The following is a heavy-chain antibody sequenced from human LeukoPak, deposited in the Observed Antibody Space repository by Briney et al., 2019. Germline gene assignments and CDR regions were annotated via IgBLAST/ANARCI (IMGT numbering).Heavy chain of an antibody. V-gene: IGHV4-4*09. Sequence: PSETLSLTCTISRGSLSTYYWSWIREPPGKGLECIGYISTGGSTNYNPSLKSRVTISVDMSKNQFSLNLSSVTAADTAVYYCARRRTTGTTGYFDYWGQGTLVTVSS. D-gene: IGHD1-1*01. CDR3: ARRRTTGTTGYFDY. CDR2: ISTGGST. CDR1: RGSLSTYY. J-gene: IGHJ4*02.